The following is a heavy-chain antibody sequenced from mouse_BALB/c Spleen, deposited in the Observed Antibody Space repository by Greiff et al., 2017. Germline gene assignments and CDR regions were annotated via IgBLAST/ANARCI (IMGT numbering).Heavy chain of an antibody. Sequence: EVQRVESGGGLVKPGGSLKLSCAASGFTFSSYAMSWVRQTPEKRLEWVASISSGGSTYYPDSVKGRFTISRDNARNILYLQMSSLRSEDTAMYYCARGITTVVEDAMDYWGQGTSVTVSS. CDR3: ARGITTVVEDAMDY. V-gene: IGHV5-6-5*01. D-gene: IGHD1-1*01. CDR2: ISSGGST. J-gene: IGHJ4*01. CDR1: GFTFSSYA.